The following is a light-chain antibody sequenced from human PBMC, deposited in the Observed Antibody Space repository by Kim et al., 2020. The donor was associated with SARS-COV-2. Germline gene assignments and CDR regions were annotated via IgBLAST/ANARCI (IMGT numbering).Light chain of an antibody. CDR3: QQYNSYSGT. V-gene: IGKV1-5*03. CDR1: QSISSW. J-gene: IGKJ1*01. CDR2: KAS. Sequence: APVGDRVTMTCRASQSISSWLAWYQQKPGKAPKLLIYKASSLESGVPSRFSGSGSGTEFTLTISSLQPDDFATYYCQQYNSYSGTFGQGTKVDIK.